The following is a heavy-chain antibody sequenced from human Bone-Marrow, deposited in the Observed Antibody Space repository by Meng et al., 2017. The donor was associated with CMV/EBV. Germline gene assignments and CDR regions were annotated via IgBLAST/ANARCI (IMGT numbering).Heavy chain of an antibody. V-gene: IGHV4-34*01. D-gene: IGHD2-2*02. J-gene: IGHJ6*02. CDR3: ARGSPIVVVPAAIIRYYYYGMDV. Sequence: SETLSLTCAVYGGSFSGYYWSWIRQPPGKGLEWIGEINHSGSTNYNPSLKSRVTISVDTSKNQFSLKLSSVTAADTAVYYCARGSPIVVVPAAIIRYYYYGMDVWGQGTTVTVSS. CDR1: GGSFSGYY. CDR2: INHSGST.